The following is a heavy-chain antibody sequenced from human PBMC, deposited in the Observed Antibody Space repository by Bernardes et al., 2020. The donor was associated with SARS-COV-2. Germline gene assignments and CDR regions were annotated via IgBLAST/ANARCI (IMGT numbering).Heavy chain of an antibody. V-gene: IGHV3-30*18. J-gene: IGHJ6*02. CDR1: GFTFSSYG. D-gene: IGHD3-3*01. CDR2: ISYDGSNK. CDR3: AKDAPIRFLEWLAPDESYGMDV. Sequence: GGSLRLSCAASGFTFSSYGMHWVRQAPGKGLEWVAVISYDGSNKYYADSVKGRFTISRDNSKNTLYLQMNSLRAEDTAVYYCAKDAPIRFLEWLAPDESYGMDVWGQGTTVTVSS.